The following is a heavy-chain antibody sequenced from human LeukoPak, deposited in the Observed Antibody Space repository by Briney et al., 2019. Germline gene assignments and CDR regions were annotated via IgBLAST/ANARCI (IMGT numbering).Heavy chain of an antibody. D-gene: IGHD3-10*01. J-gene: IGHJ5*01. CDR2: IYTRGST. CDR1: GGSISSGRYY. V-gene: IGHV4-61*02. Sequence: SETLSLTCNVSGGSISSGRYYWSWIRQPAGKGLEWIGRIYTRGSTNYNPSLKSRVTMSVDTSKNQFSLKLSSVTAADTAVYYCATDGLVRGPDAWFDSWGQGTLVTVSS. CDR3: ATDGLVRGPDAWFDS.